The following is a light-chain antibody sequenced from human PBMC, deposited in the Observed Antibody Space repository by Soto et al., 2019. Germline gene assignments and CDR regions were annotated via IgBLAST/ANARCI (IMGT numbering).Light chain of an antibody. Sequence: QPVLTQSSSASASLGSSVKLTCTLSSGHSTHIIAWHQQQPGKAPRYLMKLEGSGSYNKGSGIPDRFSGSSSGADRYLTISNLQFEDEADYYCETWDTNVVVFGGGTKVTVL. J-gene: IGLJ2*01. CDR2: LEGSGSY. CDR3: ETWDTNVVV. CDR1: SGHSTHI. V-gene: IGLV4-60*02.